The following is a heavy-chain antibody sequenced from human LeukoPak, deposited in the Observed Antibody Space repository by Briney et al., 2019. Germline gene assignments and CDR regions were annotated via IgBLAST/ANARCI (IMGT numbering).Heavy chain of an antibody. CDR1: GYSIGSGYY. CDR2: IYHSGST. J-gene: IGHJ4*02. D-gene: IGHD1-26*01. V-gene: IGHV4-38-2*01. CDR3: ARQGGSYSGNY. Sequence: SETLSLTCAVSGYSIGSGYYWGWIRQPPGKGLEWIGSIYHSGSTYYNPSLKSRVTISVDTSKNQFSLKLSSVTAADTAVYYCARQGGSYSGNYWGQGTLATVSS.